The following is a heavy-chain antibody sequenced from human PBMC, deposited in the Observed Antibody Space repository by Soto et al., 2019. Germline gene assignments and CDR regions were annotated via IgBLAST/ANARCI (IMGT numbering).Heavy chain of an antibody. D-gene: IGHD3-10*01. V-gene: IGHV4-30-4*01. CDR1: GGSISSGDYY. Sequence: PSETLSLTCTVSGGSISSGDYYWSWFRQPPGKGLEWIGFMYNSGSTHYNPSLKSRVTISLDTSKNQFSLNLRSVTAADTAVYYCASMGSHYGSGSYPLDYWGQGTLVTVS. J-gene: IGHJ4*02. CDR2: MYNSGST. CDR3: ASMGSHYGSGSYPLDY.